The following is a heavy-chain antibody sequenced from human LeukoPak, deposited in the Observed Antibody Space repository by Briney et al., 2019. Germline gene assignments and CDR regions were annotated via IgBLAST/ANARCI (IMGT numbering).Heavy chain of an antibody. CDR2: IYYSGST. CDR1: GGSISSSSYY. D-gene: IGHD3-16*02. Sequence: SETLSLTCTVSGGSISSSSYYWGWIRQPPGKGLEWIGSIYYSGSTYYNPSLKSRVTISVDTSKNQFSLKLSSVTAADTAVYYSARDSLMITFGGVIGVFDYWGQGTLVTVSS. J-gene: IGHJ4*02. CDR3: ARDSLMITFGGVIGVFDY. V-gene: IGHV4-39*02.